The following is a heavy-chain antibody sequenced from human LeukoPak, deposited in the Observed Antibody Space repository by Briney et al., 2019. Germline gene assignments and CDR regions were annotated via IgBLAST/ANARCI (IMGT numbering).Heavy chain of an antibody. CDR3: AKPGVTLTHYYYYYYMDV. CDR1: GFTFSSYE. D-gene: IGHD2-21*02. Sequence: GGSLRLSCAASGFTFSSYEMNWVRQAPGKGLEWVSAISGSGGSTYYADSVKGRFTISRDNSKNTLYLQMNSLRADDTAVYYCAKPGVTLTHYYYYYYMDVWGKGTTVTISS. J-gene: IGHJ6*03. CDR2: ISGSGGST. V-gene: IGHV3-23*01.